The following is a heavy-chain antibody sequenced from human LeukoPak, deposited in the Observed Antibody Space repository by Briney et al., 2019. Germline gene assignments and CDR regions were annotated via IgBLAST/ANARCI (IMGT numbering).Heavy chain of an antibody. D-gene: IGHD3-3*01. CDR2: INPYNGNT. J-gene: IGHJ6*03. Sequence: SVKVSCRASGYTFTNFAISWVRQAPGQGLEGMGWINPYNGNTKYALKVQGRVTMTTDTSTGTAYMELRSLSPDDTAVFYCARGRIPARLRELGVVTDRHYYMDVWGKGTTVTVSS. V-gene: IGHV1-18*01. CDR1: GYTFTNFA. CDR3: ARGRIPARLRELGVVTDRHYYMDV.